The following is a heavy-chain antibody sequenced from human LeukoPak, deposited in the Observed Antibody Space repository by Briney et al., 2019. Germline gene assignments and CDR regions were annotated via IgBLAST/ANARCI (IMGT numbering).Heavy chain of an antibody. V-gene: IGHV3-23*01. CDR2: ISGSGGST. J-gene: IGHJ4*02. Sequence: GGSLRLSCAASGFTFSSYAMSWVRQAPGKGLEWVSAISGSGGSTYYADSVKGRFTISRDNSKNTLYLQMNSLRAEDTAVYYCAKLEGYSGYDTTYYFDYWGQGTLVTVSS. CDR1: GFTFSSYA. CDR3: AKLEGYSGYDTTYYFDY. D-gene: IGHD5-12*01.